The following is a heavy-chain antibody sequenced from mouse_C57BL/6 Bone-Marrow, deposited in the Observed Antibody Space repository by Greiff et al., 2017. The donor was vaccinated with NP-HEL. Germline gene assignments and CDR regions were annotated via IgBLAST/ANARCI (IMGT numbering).Heavy chain of an antibody. Sequence: VQLQQPGAELVMPGASVKLSCKASGYTFTSYWMHWVKQRPGQGLEWIGEIDPSDSYTNYNQKFKGKSTLTVDKSSSTAYMQLSSLTSEDSAVYYCARGAHFDVWGTGTTVTVSS. CDR1: GYTFTSYW. V-gene: IGHV1-69*01. D-gene: IGHD3-1*01. CDR2: IDPSDSYT. J-gene: IGHJ1*03. CDR3: ARGAHFDV.